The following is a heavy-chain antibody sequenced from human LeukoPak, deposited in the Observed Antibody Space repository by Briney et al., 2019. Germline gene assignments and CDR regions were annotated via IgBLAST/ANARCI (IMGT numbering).Heavy chain of an antibody. Sequence: SQTLSLTCTVSGGSISSGDYYWSWIRQPPGKGLEWIGYIYYSGSTYYNPSLKSRVTISVDTSKNQFSLKLSSGAAADTAVYYCARAQDQRYFDWLLSHDAFDIWGQGTMVTVSS. CDR3: ARAQDQRYFDWLLSHDAFDI. J-gene: IGHJ3*02. CDR2: IYYSGST. V-gene: IGHV4-30-4*01. D-gene: IGHD3-9*01. CDR1: GGSISSGDYY.